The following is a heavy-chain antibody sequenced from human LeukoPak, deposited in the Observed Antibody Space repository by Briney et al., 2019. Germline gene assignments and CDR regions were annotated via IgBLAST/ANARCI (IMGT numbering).Heavy chain of an antibody. V-gene: IGHV4-39*07. CDR3: ARTSGGFGELLFDY. CDR1: GGSISSSSYY. D-gene: IGHD3-10*01. Sequence: SETLSLTCTVSGGSISSSSYYWGWIRQPPGKGLEWIGSIYYSGSTYYNPSLKSRVTISVDTSKNQFSLKLSSVTAADTAVYYCARTSGGFGELLFDYWGQGTLVTVSS. J-gene: IGHJ4*02. CDR2: IYYSGST.